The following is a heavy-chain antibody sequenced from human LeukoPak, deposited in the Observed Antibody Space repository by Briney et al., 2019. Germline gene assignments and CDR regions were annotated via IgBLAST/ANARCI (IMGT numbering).Heavy chain of an antibody. V-gene: IGHV1-8*01. CDR3: ARAGVERFLEWLSTYYYGMDV. CDR2: TNPNSGNT. D-gene: IGHD3-3*01. Sequence: ASVKVSCKASGYTFTSYDINWVRQATGQGLEWMGWTNPNSGNTGYAQKFQGRVTMTRNTTISTAYMELSSLRSEDTAVYYCARAGVERFLEWLSTYYYGMDVWGQGTTVTVSS. CDR1: GYTFTSYD. J-gene: IGHJ6*02.